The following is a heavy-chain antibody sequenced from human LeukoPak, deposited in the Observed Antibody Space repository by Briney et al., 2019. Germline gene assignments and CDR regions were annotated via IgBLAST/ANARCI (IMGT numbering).Heavy chain of an antibody. J-gene: IGHJ6*03. V-gene: IGHV4-38-2*01. CDR1: GYSISSGYY. CDR2: IYHSGST. CDR3: ARARKNYYMDV. Sequence: SETLSLTCAVPGYSISSGYYWGWIRQPPGKGLEWIGSIYHSGSTYYNPSLKSRVTISVDTSKNQFSLKLSPVTAADTAVYYCARARKNYYMDVWGKGTTVTVSS.